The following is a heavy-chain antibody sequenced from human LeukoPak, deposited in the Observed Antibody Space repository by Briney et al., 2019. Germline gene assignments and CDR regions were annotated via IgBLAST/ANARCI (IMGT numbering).Heavy chain of an antibody. V-gene: IGHV3-23*01. CDR3: AKVPSNYYGSGSYSTNC. J-gene: IGHJ4*02. CDR1: GFTFSSYA. Sequence: QTGGSLRLSCAASGFTFSSYAMSWVRQAPGKGLEWVSAISGSGGSTYYADSVKGRFTISRDNSKNTLYLQMNSLRAEDTAVYYCAKVPSNYYGSGSYSTNCWGQGTLVTVSS. CDR2: ISGSGGST. D-gene: IGHD3-10*01.